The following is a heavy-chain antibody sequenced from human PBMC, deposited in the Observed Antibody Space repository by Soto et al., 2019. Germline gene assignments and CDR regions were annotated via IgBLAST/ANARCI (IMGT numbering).Heavy chain of an antibody. CDR1: GYSISSSNW. CDR3: ARREIQGPIDS. D-gene: IGHD1-26*01. Sequence: QVQLQESGPGLVKPSDTLSLTCAVSGYSISSSNWWGWIRQPPGKGVEWIGYIYYSGTTYYNPSLKSRVTMSVDTSKTQFSLKLTSVTAVDTAVYYCARREIQGPIDSWGQGTLVTVSS. CDR2: IYYSGTT. J-gene: IGHJ4*02. V-gene: IGHV4-28*01.